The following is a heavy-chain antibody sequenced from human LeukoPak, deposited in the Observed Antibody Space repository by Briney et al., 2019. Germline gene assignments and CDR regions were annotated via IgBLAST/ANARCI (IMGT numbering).Heavy chain of an antibody. CDR1: GYTFTGYY. J-gene: IGHJ3*02. Sequence: GASVKVSCKASGYTFTGYYMHWVRQAPGQGLEWMGWINPNSGNTNYAQKLQGRVTMTTDTSTSTAYMELRSLRSEDTAVYYCARGPLNYGDYVDSGAFDIWGQGIMVTVSS. D-gene: IGHD4-17*01. CDR3: ARGPLNYGDYVDSGAFDI. V-gene: IGHV1-18*04. CDR2: INPNSGNT.